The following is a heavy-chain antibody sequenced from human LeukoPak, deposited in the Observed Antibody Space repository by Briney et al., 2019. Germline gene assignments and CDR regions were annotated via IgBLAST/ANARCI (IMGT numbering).Heavy chain of an antibody. CDR2: IYSGGST. J-gene: IGHJ4*02. CDR1: GFTVSSNS. CDR3: TRRTTGTSFDY. V-gene: IGHV3-53*01. Sequence: GGSLRLSCAASGFTVSSNSMSWVRQAPGKGLEWVSLIYSGGSTYYADSVKGRFTISRDNSKNTLYLQMNSLRADDTAVYHCTRRTTGTSFDYWGQGTLVTVSS. D-gene: IGHD1-1*01.